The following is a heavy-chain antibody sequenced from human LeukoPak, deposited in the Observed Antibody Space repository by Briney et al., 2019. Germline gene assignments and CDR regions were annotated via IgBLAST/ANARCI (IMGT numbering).Heavy chain of an antibody. D-gene: IGHD2-15*01. CDR2: IYTSGST. CDR1: GGSISSYY. J-gene: IGHJ3*02. Sequence: SETLSLTCTVSGGSISSYYWSWIRQPAGKGLEWIGRIYTSGSTNYNPSLKSRVTMSVDTSKNHFSLKLSSVTAADTAVYYCARDKGYCSGGSCYSSDDAFDIWGQGTMVTVSS. V-gene: IGHV4-4*07. CDR3: ARDKGYCSGGSCYSSDDAFDI.